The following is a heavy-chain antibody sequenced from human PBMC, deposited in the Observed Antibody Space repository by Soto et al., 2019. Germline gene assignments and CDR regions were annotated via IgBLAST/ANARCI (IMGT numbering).Heavy chain of an antibody. CDR3: ARSAIVVVPAAIIGGPFDY. Sequence: ASVKVSCKASGYTFTSYGISWVRQAPGQGLEWMGWISAYNGNTNYAQKLQGRVTMTTDTSTSTAYMELRSLRSDDTAVYYCARSAIVVVPAAIIGGPFDYWGQGTLVTVSS. D-gene: IGHD2-2*01. V-gene: IGHV1-18*04. CDR2: ISAYNGNT. J-gene: IGHJ4*02. CDR1: GYTFTSYG.